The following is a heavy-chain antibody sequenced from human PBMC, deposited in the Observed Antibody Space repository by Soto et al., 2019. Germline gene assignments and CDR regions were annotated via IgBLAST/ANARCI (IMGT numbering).Heavy chain of an antibody. Sequence: SETLSLTCTVSGGSVSSGSYYWSWIRQPPGKGLEWIGYIYYSGSTNYNPSLKSRVTISVDTSKNQFSLKLSSVTAADTAVYYCARDPRAKGTLNYYYYGMDVWGQGTTVTVSS. CDR2: IYYSGST. CDR1: GGSVSSGSYY. J-gene: IGHJ6*02. CDR3: ARDPRAKGTLNYYYYGMDV. D-gene: IGHD3-10*01. V-gene: IGHV4-61*01.